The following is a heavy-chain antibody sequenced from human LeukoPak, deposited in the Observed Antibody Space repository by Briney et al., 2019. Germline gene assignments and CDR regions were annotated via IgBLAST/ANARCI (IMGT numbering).Heavy chain of an antibody. D-gene: IGHD5-18*01. J-gene: IGHJ4*02. V-gene: IGHV4-31*03. Sequence: TSETLPLTCTVSGGSISSGGYYWSWIRQHPGKGLEWIGYIYYSGSTYYNPSLKSRVTISVDTSKNQFSLKLSSVTAADTAVYYCARDTAMVTGGFDYWGQGTLVTVSS. CDR3: ARDTAMVTGGFDY. CDR1: GGSISSGGYY. CDR2: IYYSGST.